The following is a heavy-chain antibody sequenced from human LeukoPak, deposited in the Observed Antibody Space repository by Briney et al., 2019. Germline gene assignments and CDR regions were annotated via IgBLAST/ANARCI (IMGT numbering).Heavy chain of an antibody. V-gene: IGHV3-43*01. CDR1: GLTFEDYT. J-gene: IGHJ4*02. Sequence: GGSLRLSCAASGLTFEDYTMHWVRQAPGKGLEWISLISWDGADTYYADSVKGRFTISGDNTKNSLYLRMNSLRTEDIALYYCVAGRWGSLDEFDYWGQGTLVIVSS. CDR3: VAGRWGSLDEFDY. D-gene: IGHD3-16*01. CDR2: ISWDGADT.